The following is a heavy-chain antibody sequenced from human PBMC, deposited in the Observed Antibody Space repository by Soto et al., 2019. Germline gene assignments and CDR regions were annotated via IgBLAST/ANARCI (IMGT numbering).Heavy chain of an antibody. J-gene: IGHJ4*02. D-gene: IGHD3-10*01. CDR3: PRDWLAIDY. CDR2: INPYNGNT. Sequence: QVQLVQSGAEVKKPGASVKVSCKASGYTFTSYGISWVRQAPGQGLEWMGWINPYNGNTNYAHKLHGRATMTTDTSTNTAYLELRSLSSYDTPVYYCPRDWLAIDYWAQGTLVTVSS. CDR1: GYTFTSYG. V-gene: IGHV1-18*01.